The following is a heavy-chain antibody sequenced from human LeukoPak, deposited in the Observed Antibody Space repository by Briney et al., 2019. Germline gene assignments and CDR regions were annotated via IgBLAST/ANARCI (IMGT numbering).Heavy chain of an antibody. CDR1: GFTFSDYV. V-gene: IGHV3-23*01. D-gene: IGHD3-9*01. J-gene: IGHJ5*02. CDR2: ISGSGGST. CDR3: AKGQHVLRYFDWSHPDWFDP. Sequence: GGTLRLSCAASGFTFSDYVMSWVRQAPGKGLEWVSAISGSGGSTYYADSVKGRFTISRDNSKNTLYLQMNSLRAEDTAVYYCAKGQHVLRYFDWSHPDWFDPWGQGTLVTVSS.